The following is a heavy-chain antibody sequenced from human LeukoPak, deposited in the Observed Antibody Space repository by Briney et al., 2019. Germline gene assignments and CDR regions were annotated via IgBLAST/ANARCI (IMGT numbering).Heavy chain of an antibody. CDR1: GGTFSSYA. D-gene: IGHD6-19*01. CDR2: IIPIFGTA. CDR3: ARDGGGGWYTDDY. J-gene: IGHJ4*02. V-gene: IGHV1-69*13. Sequence: ASVKLSCKASGGTFSSYAISWVRQAPGQGLEWMGGIIPIFGTANYAQKFQGRVTITADESTSTAYMELRSLRSEDTAVYDCARDGGGGWYTDDYWGQGTLVTVSS.